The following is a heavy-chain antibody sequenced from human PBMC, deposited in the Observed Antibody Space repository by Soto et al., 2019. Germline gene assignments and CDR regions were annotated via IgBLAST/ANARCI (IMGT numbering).Heavy chain of an antibody. D-gene: IGHD1-26*01. CDR1: GFTFSNYG. J-gene: IGHJ4*02. CDR3: ARDLGTTNYYFDY. V-gene: IGHV3-33*01. CDR2: IWYDGSIT. Sequence: GGSLRLSCGTSGFTFSNYGFHWVRQAPGKGLEWLAVIWYDGSITHYAESVKGRFSISRDQSKNTVYLHMNSLRAEDTALYSCARDLGTTNYYFDYWGQGALVTVSS.